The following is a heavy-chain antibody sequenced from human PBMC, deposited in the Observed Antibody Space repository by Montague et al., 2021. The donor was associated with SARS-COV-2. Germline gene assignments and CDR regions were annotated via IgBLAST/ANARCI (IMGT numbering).Heavy chain of an antibody. Sequence: SETLSLTCAAYGGSFSGYYWSWIRQPPGKGLEWIGEINHSGSTNYNPSLKSRVTISVDTSKNQFSLKLSSVTAADTAVYYCARGPQYSSSRYGTRNWFDPWGQGTLVTVSS. D-gene: IGHD6-13*01. CDR3: ARGPQYSSSRYGTRNWFDP. CDR1: GGSFSGYY. J-gene: IGHJ5*02. V-gene: IGHV4-34*01. CDR2: INHSGST.